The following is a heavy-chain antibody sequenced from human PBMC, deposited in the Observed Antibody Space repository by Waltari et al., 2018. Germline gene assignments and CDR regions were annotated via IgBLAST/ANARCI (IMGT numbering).Heavy chain of an antibody. D-gene: IGHD4-17*01. CDR3: GRDVYGDYVGGGGGAFDI. CDR1: GFTLSTYS. J-gene: IGHJ3*02. V-gene: IGHV3-21*01. CDR2: ISSSSYI. Sequence: EVQLVESGGGLVKPGGSLRLSCAASGFTLSTYSMNWVRQAPGKGLDWVSSISSSSYIYYADSVKGRFTISRDNAKNSLYLQMNSLRAEDTAVYYCGRDVYGDYVGGGGGAFDIWGQGTMVTVSS.